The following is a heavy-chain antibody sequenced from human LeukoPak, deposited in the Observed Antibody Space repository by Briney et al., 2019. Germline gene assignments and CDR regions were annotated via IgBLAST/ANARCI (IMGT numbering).Heavy chain of an antibody. D-gene: IGHD6-13*01. V-gene: IGHV4-34*01. Sequence: SETLSLTCTVSGGSINDYYWSWIRQPPGKGLEWIGEINHSGSTNYNPSLMSRVTISVDTSKNQFSLRLSSVTAADTAVYYCARYSTNWGWFDPWGQGTLVTVSS. CDR3: ARYSTNWGWFDP. CDR1: GGSINDYY. J-gene: IGHJ5*02. CDR2: INHSGST.